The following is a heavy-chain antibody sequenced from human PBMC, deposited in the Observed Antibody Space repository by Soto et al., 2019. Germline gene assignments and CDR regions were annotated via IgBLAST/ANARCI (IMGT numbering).Heavy chain of an antibody. D-gene: IGHD6-13*01. J-gene: IGHJ4*02. CDR2: ISYDGSKK. CDR1: GFTFSSYG. Sequence: GGSLRLSCAASGFTFSSYGMHWVRQAPGKGLEWVAVISYDGSKKYYADSVKGRFTISRDNSKNTLYLQMNSLRVEDTAVYYCAKGGPFSIAAAGTQWGQGTLVTVSS. V-gene: IGHV3-30*18. CDR3: AKGGPFSIAAAGTQ.